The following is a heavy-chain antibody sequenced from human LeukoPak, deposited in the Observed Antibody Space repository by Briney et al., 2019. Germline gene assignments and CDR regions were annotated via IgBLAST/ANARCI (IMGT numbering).Heavy chain of an antibody. V-gene: IGHV4-4*07. D-gene: IGHD2-15*01. CDR3: AREPLGYCSGGSCYIDP. Sequence: PSETLSLTCTVSGGSISSYYWSWIRQLAGKGLEWIGSIYTSGSTNYNPSLKSRVTMSVDTSKNQFSLKLSSVTAADTAVYYCAREPLGYCSGGSCYIDPWGQGTLVTVSS. CDR2: IYTSGST. CDR1: GGSISSYY. J-gene: IGHJ5*02.